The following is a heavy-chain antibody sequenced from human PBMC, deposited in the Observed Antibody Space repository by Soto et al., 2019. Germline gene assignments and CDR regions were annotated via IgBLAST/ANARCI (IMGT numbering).Heavy chain of an antibody. J-gene: IGHJ4*02. CDR1: GYAFTPYG. CDR2: ISAHNGNT. Sequence: VHLVQSGAEVKKPGASVKVSCKGSGYAFTPYGITWVRQAPGQGLVWMGWISAHNGNTNYAQQLQGRVTATRDTSTTTPSMELRSLRSDDTAVYYCARVRYGDYWGQGALVTVSS. V-gene: IGHV1-18*01. CDR3: ARVRYGDY. D-gene: IGHD1-1*01.